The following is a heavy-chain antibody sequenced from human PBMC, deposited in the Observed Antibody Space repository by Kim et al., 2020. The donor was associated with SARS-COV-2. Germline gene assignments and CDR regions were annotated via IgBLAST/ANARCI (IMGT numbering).Heavy chain of an antibody. CDR1: GFTFSSYG. Sequence: GGSLRLSCAASGFTFSSYGMHWVRQAPGKGLEWVAVISYDGSNKYYADSVKGRFTISRDNSKNTLYLQMNSLRAEDTAVYYCAKEVTAMVPHIDYWDQGTLVTVSS. V-gene: IGHV3-30*18. CDR3: AKEVTAMVPHIDY. J-gene: IGHJ4*02. D-gene: IGHD5-18*01. CDR2: ISYDGSNK.